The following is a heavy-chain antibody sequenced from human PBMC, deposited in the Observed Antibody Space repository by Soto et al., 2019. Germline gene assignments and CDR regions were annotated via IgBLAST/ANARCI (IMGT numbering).Heavy chain of an antibody. V-gene: IGHV4-34*01. Sequence: PSETLSLPGAGYGGFLRGYYWSWVRQPPGKGLEGIGEVSQSGSTNYHPSLKSRVTISVDTSNNQFSLNLTSVTATDTAVYFCARIPPGPQYFHHWGPGTLVTVSS. CDR2: VSQSGST. CDR3: ARIPPGPQYFHH. J-gene: IGHJ1*01. CDR1: GGFLRGYY.